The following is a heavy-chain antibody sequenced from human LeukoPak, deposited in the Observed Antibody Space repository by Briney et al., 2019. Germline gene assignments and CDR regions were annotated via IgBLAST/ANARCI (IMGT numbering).Heavy chain of an antibody. V-gene: IGHV3-23*01. CDR3: AKSGVAGSFDY. CDR1: GGTFSSYA. D-gene: IGHD6-19*01. J-gene: IGHJ4*02. CDR2: ISGSGGST. Sequence: SCKASGGTFSSYAISWVRQAPGKGLEWVSAISGSGGSTYYADSVKGRFTISRDNSKNTLYLQMNSLRAEDTAVYYCAKSGVAGSFDYWGQGTLVTVSS.